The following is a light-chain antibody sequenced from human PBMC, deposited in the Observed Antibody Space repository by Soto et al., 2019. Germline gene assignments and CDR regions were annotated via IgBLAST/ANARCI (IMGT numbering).Light chain of an antibody. J-gene: IGKJ2*01. CDR3: QQYGSPPMYT. CDR1: QSVSSSY. CDR2: GAS. Sequence: EIVLTQSPGTLSLSPGERATLSCRASQSVSSSYLAWYQQKPGQAPRLLIYGASSRATGIPDRFSGSGSGTDFTLTISRLEPEDFAVYYCQQYGSPPMYTFGRGTKLEIK. V-gene: IGKV3-20*01.